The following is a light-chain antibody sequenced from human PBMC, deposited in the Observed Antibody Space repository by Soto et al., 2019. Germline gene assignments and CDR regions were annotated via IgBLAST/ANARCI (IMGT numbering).Light chain of an antibody. CDR1: SSDVGAYNY. CDR2: DVS. J-gene: IGLJ1*01. CDR3: SSYAGTHVV. V-gene: IGLV2-8*01. Sequence: QSVLTQPPSASGSPGQSVAISCTGTSSDVGAYNYVSWYQQHPGKAPKLMIYDVSKRPSGVPDRFSGSKSGNTASLTVSGLQAEDEADYYCSSYAGTHVVFGTGTKLTVL.